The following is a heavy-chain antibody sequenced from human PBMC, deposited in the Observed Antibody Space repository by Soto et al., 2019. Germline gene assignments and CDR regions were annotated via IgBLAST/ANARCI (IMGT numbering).Heavy chain of an antibody. V-gene: IGHV1-46*01. CDR2: INPSGGST. Sequence: ASVKVSCKASGYTFTSYYMHWVRQAPGQGLEWMGIINPSGGSTSYAQKFRGRVTMTRDTSTSTVYMELSSLRSEDTAVYYCARDSPINCSSTSCYWALLWGRFGYYGMDVWGQGTTVTVSS. CDR3: ARDSPINCSSTSCYWALLWGRFGYYGMDV. CDR1: GYTFTSYY. J-gene: IGHJ6*02. D-gene: IGHD2-2*01.